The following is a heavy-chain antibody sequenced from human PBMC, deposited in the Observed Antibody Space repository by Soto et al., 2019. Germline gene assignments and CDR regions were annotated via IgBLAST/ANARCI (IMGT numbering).Heavy chain of an antibody. Sequence: QVQLVESGGGVVQPGRSLRLSCAASGFTFSSYAMHWVRQAPGKGLEWVAVISYDGSNKYYADSVKSRFTISRDNSKNTLYLQMNSLRAEDTAVYYCARDLIAAAGNWFDPWGQGTLVTVSS. V-gene: IGHV3-30-3*01. CDR2: ISYDGSNK. J-gene: IGHJ5*02. CDR1: GFTFSSYA. D-gene: IGHD6-13*01. CDR3: ARDLIAAAGNWFDP.